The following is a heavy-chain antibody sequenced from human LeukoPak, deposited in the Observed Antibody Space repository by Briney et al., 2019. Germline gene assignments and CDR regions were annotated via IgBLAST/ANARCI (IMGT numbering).Heavy chain of an antibody. CDR3: ARPSSSQTDYYGMDV. CDR2: IIPIFGTA. V-gene: IGHV1-69*13. J-gene: IGHJ6*02. Sequence: SVKVSCKASGGTFSSYAISWVRQAPGQGLERMGGIIPIFGTANYAQKFQGRVTITADESTSTAYMELSSLRSEDTAVYYCARPSSSQTDYYGMDVWGQGTTVTVSS. D-gene: IGHD6-13*01. CDR1: GGTFSSYA.